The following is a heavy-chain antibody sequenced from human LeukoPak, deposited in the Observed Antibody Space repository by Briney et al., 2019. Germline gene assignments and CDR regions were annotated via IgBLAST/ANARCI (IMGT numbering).Heavy chain of an antibody. CDR3: ARDLTFLTMYQLLRYYYYGMDV. V-gene: IGHV7-4-1*02. CDR2: INTNTGNP. J-gene: IGHJ6*02. D-gene: IGHD2-2*01. CDR1: GYTFTSYA. Sequence: GSSVKVSCKASGYTFTSYAMNWVRQAPGQGLEWMGWINTNTGNPTYAQGFTGRFVFSLDTSVSTAYLQISSLKAEDTAVYYCARDLTFLTMYQLLRYYYYGMDVWGQGTTVTVSS.